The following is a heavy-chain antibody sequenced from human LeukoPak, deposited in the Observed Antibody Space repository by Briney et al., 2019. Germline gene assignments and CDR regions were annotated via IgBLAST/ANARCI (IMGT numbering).Heavy chain of an antibody. J-gene: IGHJ3*02. CDR1: GDSVSTNSAA. V-gene: IGHV6-1*01. Sequence: SQTLSLTCVISGDSVSTNSAAWNWIRQSPSRGLEWLGRTSYRAKWYNDYAVSVKGRITVNPDPSRNQFSLQLTSVTPEDTAVYYCAREARNAFDMWGQGTMVTVSS. CDR3: AREARNAFDM. CDR2: TSYRAKWYN.